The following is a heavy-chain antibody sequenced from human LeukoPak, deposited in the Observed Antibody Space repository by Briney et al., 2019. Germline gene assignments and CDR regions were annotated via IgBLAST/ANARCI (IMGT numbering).Heavy chain of an antibody. D-gene: IGHD1-7*01. Sequence: GGSLRLSCVASGFTFSSYWMSWVRQAPGKGLEWVANIKQDESEKNYVDSVKGRFTISRDNAKNSLYLQMNSLRVEDTAVYYCVRDETWNFGLSWYDGYDIWGQGTMVTVSS. CDR3: VRDETWNFGLSWYDGYDI. J-gene: IGHJ3*02. CDR2: IKQDESEK. CDR1: GFTFSSYW. V-gene: IGHV3-7*01.